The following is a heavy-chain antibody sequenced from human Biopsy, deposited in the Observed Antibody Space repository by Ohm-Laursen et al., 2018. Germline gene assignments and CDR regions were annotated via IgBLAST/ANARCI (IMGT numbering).Heavy chain of an antibody. D-gene: IGHD3-3*01. CDR3: ARDPGYDFWSGSDPFDI. J-gene: IGHJ3*02. Sequence: ASVKVSCKASGYTFTNYAINWVRQAPGQGLEWMGWISTYNDDTNIAQKFQGRVSMTTDTSTRTAYMELRSLRSGDTAIYFCARDPGYDFWSGSDPFDIWGQGTLVTVS. CDR1: GYTFTNYA. V-gene: IGHV1-18*01. CDR2: ISTYNDDT.